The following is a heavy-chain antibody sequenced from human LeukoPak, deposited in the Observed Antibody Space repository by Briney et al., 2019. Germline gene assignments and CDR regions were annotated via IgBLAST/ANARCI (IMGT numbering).Heavy chain of an antibody. CDR3: ARIGGTYYEYYFDY. CDR2: IYTSGST. Sequence: SETLSLTCTVSLGSISSYYWSWIRQPAGKGLEWIGRIYTSGSTNYNPSLKSRVTMSVDTSKNQFSLKLSSVTAADTAVYYCARIGGTYYEYYFDYWGQGTLVTVSS. CDR1: LGSISSYY. D-gene: IGHD1-26*01. V-gene: IGHV4-4*07. J-gene: IGHJ4*02.